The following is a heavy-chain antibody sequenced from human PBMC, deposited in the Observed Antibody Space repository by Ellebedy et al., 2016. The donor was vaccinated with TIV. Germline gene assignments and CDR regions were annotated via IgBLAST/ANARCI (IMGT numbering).Heavy chain of an antibody. Sequence: ASVKVSXKASGYTFTSYGISWVRQAPGQGLEWMGWISAYNGNTNYAQKLQGRVTMTTDTSTSTAYMELRSLRSDDTAVYYCARDPIPRDIVVVPAAIAADYWGQGTLVTVSS. J-gene: IGHJ4*02. CDR2: ISAYNGNT. CDR3: ARDPIPRDIVVVPAAIAADY. V-gene: IGHV1-18*01. CDR1: GYTFTSYG. D-gene: IGHD2-2*01.